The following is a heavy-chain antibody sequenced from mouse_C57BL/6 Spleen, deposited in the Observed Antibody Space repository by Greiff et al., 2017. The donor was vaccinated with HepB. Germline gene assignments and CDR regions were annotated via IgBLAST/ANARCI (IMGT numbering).Heavy chain of an antibody. CDR3: ARGDYY. J-gene: IGHJ2*01. CDR2: IDPSDSYT. Sequence: SGAELVRPGTSVKLSCKASGYTFTSYWMHWVKQRPGQGLEWIGVIDPSDSYTNYNQKFKGKATLTVDTSSSTAYMQLSSLTSEDSAVYYCARGDYYWGQGTTLTVSS. CDR1: GYTFTSYW. V-gene: IGHV1-59*01.